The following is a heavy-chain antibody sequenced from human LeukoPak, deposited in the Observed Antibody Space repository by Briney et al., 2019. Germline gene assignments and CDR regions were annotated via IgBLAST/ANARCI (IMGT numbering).Heavy chain of an antibody. Sequence: GGSLRLSCAASGFTFSSYAMSWLRQAPGKGLEWVPAISGSGGSTYYADSVKGRFTISRDNSKNTLYLQMNSLRAEDTAVYYCAKFLPTHIVVTNYYFDYWGQGTLVTASS. V-gene: IGHV3-23*01. CDR1: GFTFSSYA. J-gene: IGHJ4*02. D-gene: IGHD2-21*01. CDR2: ISGSGGST. CDR3: AKFLPTHIVVTNYYFDY.